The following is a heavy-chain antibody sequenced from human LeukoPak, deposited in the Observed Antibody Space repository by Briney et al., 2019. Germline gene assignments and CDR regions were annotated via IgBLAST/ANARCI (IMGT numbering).Heavy chain of an antibody. V-gene: IGHV3-33*08. CDR1: GFTFTNAW. J-gene: IGHJ4*02. D-gene: IGHD3-22*01. CDR2: IWYDGSND. CDR3: ARSIPRYDGSAYYPDY. Sequence: GGSLRLSCAASGFTFTNAWMHWVRQAPGKGLEWVAVIWYDGSNDDYADSVKGRFTISRDNSKNTLYLQMNSLRAEDTAVYYCARSIPRYDGSAYYPDYWGQGTLVTVSS.